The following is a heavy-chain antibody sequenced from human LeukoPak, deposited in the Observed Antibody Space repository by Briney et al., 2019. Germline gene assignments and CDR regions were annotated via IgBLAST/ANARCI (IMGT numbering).Heavy chain of an antibody. CDR2: IIPIFGTA. Sequence: SVKVSCKASGGTFSSYAISWVRQAPGQGLEWMGGIIPIFGTANYAQKLQGRVTMTTDTSQSTAYMELRSLRSDDTAVYYCARDSGTYYYDSSGLWGQGTMVTVSS. V-gene: IGHV1-69*05. CDR3: ARDSGTYYYDSSGL. CDR1: GGTFSSYA. D-gene: IGHD3-22*01. J-gene: IGHJ3*01.